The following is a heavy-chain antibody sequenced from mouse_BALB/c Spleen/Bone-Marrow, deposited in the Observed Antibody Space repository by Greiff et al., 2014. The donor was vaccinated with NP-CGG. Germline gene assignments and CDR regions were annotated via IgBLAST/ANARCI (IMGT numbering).Heavy chain of an antibody. CDR1: GYSFTSYT. CDR2: IVPSSAYS. D-gene: IGHD2-3*01. J-gene: IGHJ2*01. CDR3: AREGSYDGCSGHFDY. Sequence: QVHVKQSGAELARPGASVRMSCKASGYSFTSYTMHWLKQRPGQGLEWIAYIVPSSAYSNYNQKFKDKATLTADRSSSTAYTQLSSRTSEDSAVYYWAREGSYDGCSGHFDYWGPGTTLAVSS. V-gene: IGHV1-4*01.